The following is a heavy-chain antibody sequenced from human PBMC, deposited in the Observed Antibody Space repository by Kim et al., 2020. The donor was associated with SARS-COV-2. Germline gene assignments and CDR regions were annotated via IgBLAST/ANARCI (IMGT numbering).Heavy chain of an antibody. D-gene: IGHD2-2*01. CDR2: IKSKTAGGTT. J-gene: IGHJ6*02. CDR3: TTDRRLVVVPAAMNRRYYYYGMDV. Sequence: GGSLRLSCAASGFTFSNAWMSWVRQAPGKGLEWVGRIKSKTAGGTTDYAAPVKGRFTISRDDSKNTLYLQMNSLKTEDTAVYYCTTDRRLVVVPAAMNRRYYYYGMDVWGQGTTVTVSS. V-gene: IGHV3-15*01. CDR1: GFTFSNAW.